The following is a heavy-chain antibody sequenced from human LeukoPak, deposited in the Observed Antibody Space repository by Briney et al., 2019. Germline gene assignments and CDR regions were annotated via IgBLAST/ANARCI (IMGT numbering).Heavy chain of an antibody. CDR3: VRDRTMNWFDP. CDR2: ISSSGST. Sequence: PSQTLSLTCTVSGASIASGNYYWSWIRQPAGKGLEWIGRISSSGSTNYNPSLKSRVTISIDTSKNQFSLKLSSVTAADTAVYYCVRDRTMNWFDPWGQGTLVTVSS. V-gene: IGHV4-61*02. CDR1: GASIASGNYY. D-gene: IGHD3-3*01. J-gene: IGHJ5*02.